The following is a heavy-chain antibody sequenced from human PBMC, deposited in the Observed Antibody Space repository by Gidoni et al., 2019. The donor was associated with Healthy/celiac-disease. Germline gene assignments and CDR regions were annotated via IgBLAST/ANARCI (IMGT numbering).Heavy chain of an antibody. CDR3: AKGSTYPPYLYYYGMDV. CDR1: GFTFGSYA. CDR2: ISGSVGST. J-gene: IGHJ6*02. Sequence: EVQLLESGGGLVQPGGALRRSCADSGFTFGSYAMSWVRQAPGKGLEWVSAISGSVGSTYYADSVKGRFTISRDNSKNTLYLQMNSLRAEDTAVYYCAKGSTYPPYLYYYGMDVWGQGTTVTVSS. V-gene: IGHV3-23*01.